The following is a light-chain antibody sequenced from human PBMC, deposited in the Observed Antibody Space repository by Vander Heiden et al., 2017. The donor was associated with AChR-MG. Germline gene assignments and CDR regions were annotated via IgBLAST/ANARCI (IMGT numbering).Light chain of an antibody. V-gene: IGKV3-15*01. Sequence: EIVMTQSPATLSVSPGDTATLSCRASQSISSNLAWYLQKPGQAPRLLIYGISTRATGIPARFSGSGSETEFTLTISSLQSEDFALYYCQQYKNWPRTFGQGTKLEIK. J-gene: IGKJ1*01. CDR3: QQYKNWPRT. CDR2: GIS. CDR1: QSISSN.